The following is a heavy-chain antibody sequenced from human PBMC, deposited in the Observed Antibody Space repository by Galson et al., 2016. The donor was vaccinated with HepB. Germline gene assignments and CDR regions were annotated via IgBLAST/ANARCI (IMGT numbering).Heavy chain of an antibody. Sequence: SETLSLTCAVSDGSLSDYYWSWIRQAPGKGLEWIGEINDSGDTNTNPSLKGRVSISVDTARKQFSLRLSSVTAAATAVYYCTRGDPYSGRNGDTWGQGTKVTVSS. V-gene: IGHV4-34*01. CDR2: INDSGDT. CDR3: TRGDPYSGRNGDT. J-gene: IGHJ3*02. D-gene: IGHD1-26*01. CDR1: DGSLSDYY.